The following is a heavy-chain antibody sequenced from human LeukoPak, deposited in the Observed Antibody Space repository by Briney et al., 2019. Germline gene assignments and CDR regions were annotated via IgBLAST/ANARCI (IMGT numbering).Heavy chain of an antibody. CDR2: IIPIFGTA. V-gene: IGHV1-69*06. CDR1: GGTFSSYA. D-gene: IGHD3-3*01. Sequence: SVKVSCKASGGTFSSYAISWVRQAPGQGLEWMGGIIPIFGTANYAQKFQGRVTITADKSTSTAYMELRSLRSDDTAVYYCARDGDYDFWSGASYYYYGMDVWGQGTTVTVSS. J-gene: IGHJ6*02. CDR3: ARDGDYDFWSGASYYYYGMDV.